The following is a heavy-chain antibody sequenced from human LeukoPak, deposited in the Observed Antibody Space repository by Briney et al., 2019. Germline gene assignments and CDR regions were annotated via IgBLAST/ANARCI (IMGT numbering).Heavy chain of an antibody. J-gene: IGHJ4*02. CDR1: GFTFSSYS. D-gene: IGHD6-19*01. Sequence: GGSLRLSCAASGFTFSSYSMNWVRQAPGKGLEWVSYISSSSSTTYYADSVKGRFTISRDNAKNSLYLQMNSLRAEDTAIYYCARDLRVLQWLVDYWGQGTLVTVSS. V-gene: IGHV3-48*04. CDR2: ISSSSSTT. CDR3: ARDLRVLQWLVDY.